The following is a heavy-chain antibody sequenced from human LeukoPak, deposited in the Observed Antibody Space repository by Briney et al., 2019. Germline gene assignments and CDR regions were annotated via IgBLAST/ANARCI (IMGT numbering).Heavy chain of an antibody. D-gene: IGHD7-27*01. CDR2: IYYSGST. Sequence: PSETLSLTCTVSSGSISSGGYYWSWIRQHPGKGLEWIGYIYYSGSTYYNPPLKSRVTMSIDTSKTQFSLNLSSVTAADTAVYYCARGNWGSGSFDYWGQGTLVTVSS. CDR1: SGSISSGGYY. CDR3: ARGNWGSGSFDY. J-gene: IGHJ4*02. V-gene: IGHV4-31*03.